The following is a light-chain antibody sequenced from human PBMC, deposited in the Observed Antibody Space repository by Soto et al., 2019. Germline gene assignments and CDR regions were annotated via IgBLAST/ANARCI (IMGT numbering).Light chain of an antibody. CDR3: QQYKSYSGP. CDR1: QSISSW. Sequence: DIQMTQSPSTLSASVGDRVTITCRASQSISSWLAWYQQKPGKAPKLLIYKASSLESGVPSRFSGSGSGTEFTLTISSLQPDDFATYYCQQYKSYSGPFGQGTKVDIK. CDR2: KAS. J-gene: IGKJ1*01. V-gene: IGKV1-5*03.